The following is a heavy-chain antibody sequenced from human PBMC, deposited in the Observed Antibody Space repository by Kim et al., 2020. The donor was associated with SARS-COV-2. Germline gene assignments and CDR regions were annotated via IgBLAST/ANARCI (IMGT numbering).Heavy chain of an antibody. CDR2: IVVGSGNT. CDR3: AALGFYSSSTGDY. J-gene: IGHJ4*02. CDR1: GFTFTSSA. Sequence: SVKVSCKASGFTFTSSAVQWVRQARGQRLEWIGWIVVGSGNTNYAQKFQERVTITRDMSTSTAYMELSSLRSEDTAVYYCAALGFYSSSTGDYWGQGTLVTVSS. V-gene: IGHV1-58*01. D-gene: IGHD6-6*01.